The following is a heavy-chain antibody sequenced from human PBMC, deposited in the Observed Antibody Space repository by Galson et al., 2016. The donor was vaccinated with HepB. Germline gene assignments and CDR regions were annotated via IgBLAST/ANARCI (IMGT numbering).Heavy chain of an antibody. D-gene: IGHD6-19*01. CDR3: ATFPRGGSGSR. V-gene: IGHV3-64*04. J-gene: IGHJ4*02. Sequence: SLRLSCAASGFRFNTFAMHWVRHAPGKALEYLADIGSNGFNTYYADSVKGRFTISRDNAKNSLFLQMNSLRDEDTAVYYCATFPRGGSGSRGGQGTLVTVSS. CDR2: IGSNGFNT. CDR1: GFRFNTFA.